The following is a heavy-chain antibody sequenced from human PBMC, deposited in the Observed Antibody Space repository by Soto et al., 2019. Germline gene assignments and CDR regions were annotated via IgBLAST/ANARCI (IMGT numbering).Heavy chain of an antibody. CDR2: IYHSGST. CDR3: ARSSGDDFFYYGMDA. CDR1: GDSISKTTSY. Sequence: SETLSLTCSVSGDSISKTTSYWGWIRQPPGKGLEWIGTIYHSGSTYYNPSLMSRVTLSIDKSKNQFSLKLNSVTAADTAVYYCARSSGDDFFYYGMDAWGHGTTVTVSS. J-gene: IGHJ6*02. D-gene: IGHD4-17*01. V-gene: IGHV4-39*01.